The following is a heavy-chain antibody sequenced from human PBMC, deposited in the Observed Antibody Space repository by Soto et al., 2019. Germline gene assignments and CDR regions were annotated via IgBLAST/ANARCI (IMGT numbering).Heavy chain of an antibody. CDR2: IFSNDEK. D-gene: IGHD6-13*01. CDR1: GFSLSNAGLG. J-gene: IGHJ5*02. CDR3: ASTYSTSWYWFDP. Sequence: QVTVKESGPVLVKPTETLTLICTVSGFSLSNAGLGVSWIRQPPGKALEWLAHIFSNDEKSYSTSLKSRLTISKYTSKSQVVLTMPNMDPVDTATYYCASTYSTSWYWFDPWGQGTLVTVSS. V-gene: IGHV2-26*04.